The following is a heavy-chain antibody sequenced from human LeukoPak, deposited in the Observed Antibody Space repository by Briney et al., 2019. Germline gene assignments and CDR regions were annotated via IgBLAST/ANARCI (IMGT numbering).Heavy chain of an antibody. CDR2: ISGSGGST. CDR3: AKDHWGYCYAGFDY. V-gene: IGHV3-23*01. D-gene: IGHD5-18*01. Sequence: PGGSLRLSCAASGFTFSSYAMSWVRQAPGKGLEWVSAISGSGGSTYYADSVKGWFTISRDNSKNTLYLQMNSLRAEDTAVYYCAKDHWGYCYAGFDYWGQGTLVTVSS. J-gene: IGHJ4*02. CDR1: GFTFSSYA.